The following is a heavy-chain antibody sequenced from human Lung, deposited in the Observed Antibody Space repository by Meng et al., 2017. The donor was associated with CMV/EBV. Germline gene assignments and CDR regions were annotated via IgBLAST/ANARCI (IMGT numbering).Heavy chain of an antibody. CDR3: ARVEVGITSGDY. D-gene: IGHD1-26*01. V-gene: IGHV1-18*01. J-gene: IGHJ4*02. CDR1: GSTFTNYG. Sequence: QAHLVQSGGEVKKPGASVNVSCKASGSTFTNYGITWVRQAPGQGLEWMGWINADNGDTNYAQTLQGRVTMTTDTSTSTAYMELRSLRSDDTAVYYCARVEVGITSGDYWGQGTLVTVSS. CDR2: INADNGDT.